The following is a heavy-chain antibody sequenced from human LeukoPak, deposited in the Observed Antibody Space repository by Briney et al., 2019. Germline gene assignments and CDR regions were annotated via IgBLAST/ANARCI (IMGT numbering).Heavy chain of an antibody. J-gene: IGHJ4*02. V-gene: IGHV3-21*01. CDR1: GFTFDTYS. Sequence: GGSLRLSCAASGFTFDTYSMNWVRQAPGKGLEWVSSISSSSSYIYYGDSVKGRFTISRDNAKNSLYMQMNSLRAEDTAVYYCARAFGLTDYWGQGTLVTVSS. CDR2: ISSSSSYI. CDR3: ARAFGLTDY. D-gene: IGHD3/OR15-3a*01.